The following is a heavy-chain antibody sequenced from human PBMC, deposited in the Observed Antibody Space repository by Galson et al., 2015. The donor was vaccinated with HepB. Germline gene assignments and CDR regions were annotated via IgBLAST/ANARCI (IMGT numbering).Heavy chain of an antibody. D-gene: IGHD5-18*01. Sequence: SLRLSCAGSGFTFSRYYMGWVRQAPGKGLEWVADIKEDGRLKYYSDSVKGRFTISRDNAKNLLFLQMNSLRAEDTALYYCARDPDTDMVNFDHWGQGTLVTVSS. CDR3: ARDPDTDMVNFDH. CDR1: GFTFSRYY. V-gene: IGHV3-7*03. J-gene: IGHJ4*02. CDR2: IKEDGRLK.